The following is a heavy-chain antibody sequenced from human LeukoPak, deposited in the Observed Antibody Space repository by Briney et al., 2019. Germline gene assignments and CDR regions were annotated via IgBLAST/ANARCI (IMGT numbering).Heavy chain of an antibody. D-gene: IGHD3-3*01. CDR2: IYYSGST. Sequence: SETLSLTCTVSGGSISSYYWSWIRQPPGKGLEWIGYIYYSGSTNYNPSLKSRVTISVDTSKNQFSLKLSSVTAADTAVYYCARAPYFLSGYYIGYFDYWGQGTLVTVSS. CDR3: ARAPYFLSGYYIGYFDY. J-gene: IGHJ4*02. V-gene: IGHV4-59*01. CDR1: GGSISSYY.